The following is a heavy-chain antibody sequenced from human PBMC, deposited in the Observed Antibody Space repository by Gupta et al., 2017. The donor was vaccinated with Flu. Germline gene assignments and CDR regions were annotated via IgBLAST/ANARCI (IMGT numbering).Heavy chain of an antibody. D-gene: IGHD6-13*01. J-gene: IGHJ4*02. CDR3: AKEGTRAAAGISGRANHFDN. Sequence: EVQLLESGGGLVQPGGSLRLSCVASGFIFSSYAMRWDRQAPGKGLEYVSIITGSGGSAYYADSVRGRFTISRDNSKNTLYLQMNTLRAEDTAVYYCAKEGTRAAAGISGRANHFDNWGQGTLVTVSS. CDR2: ITGSGGSA. CDR1: GFIFSSYA. V-gene: IGHV3-23*01.